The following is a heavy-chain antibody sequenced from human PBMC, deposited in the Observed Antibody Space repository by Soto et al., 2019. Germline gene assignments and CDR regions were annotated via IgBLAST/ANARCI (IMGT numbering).Heavy chain of an antibody. CDR3: ARGSDCSSTSCYDYYGMDV. CDR2: ISAYNGNT. J-gene: IGHJ6*02. Sequence: GASVKVSCKASGYTFNSYGISWVRQAPGQGLEWMGWISAYNGNTNYAQKLQGRGTRTTDTSTSTAYMELRSLRSDDTAVYYCARGSDCSSTSCYDYYGMDVWGQGTTDTVSS. V-gene: IGHV1-18*01. CDR1: GYTFNSYG. D-gene: IGHD2-2*01.